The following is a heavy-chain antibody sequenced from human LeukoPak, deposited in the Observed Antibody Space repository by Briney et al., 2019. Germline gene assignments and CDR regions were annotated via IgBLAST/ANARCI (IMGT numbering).Heavy chain of an antibody. CDR2: IKQDGSEK. CDR3: ARAGYSYADY. D-gene: IGHD5-18*01. J-gene: IGHJ4*02. CDR1: GFPPSSYL. Sequence: GSLRISCAGSGFPPSSYLIRRGRPAPGKGLEWVANIKQDGSEKHYVDSVKGRFTISRDNVKKSLYLQMNSLRAEDTAVYYCARAGYSYADYWGQGTLVTVSS. V-gene: IGHV3-7*01.